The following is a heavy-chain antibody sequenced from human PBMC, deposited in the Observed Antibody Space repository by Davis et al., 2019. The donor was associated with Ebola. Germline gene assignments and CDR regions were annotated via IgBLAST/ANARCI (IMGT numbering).Heavy chain of an antibody. CDR3: ARWQLVRYYYGMDV. D-gene: IGHD6-6*01. CDR1: GGTFSSYA. Sequence: SVKVSCKASGGTFSSYAISWVRQAPGQGLEWMGGIIPIFGTANYAQKFQGRVTITADKSTSTAYMELSSLRSEDTAVYYCARWQLVRYYYGMDVWGQGTTVTVSS. V-gene: IGHV1-69*06. J-gene: IGHJ6*02. CDR2: IIPIFGTA.